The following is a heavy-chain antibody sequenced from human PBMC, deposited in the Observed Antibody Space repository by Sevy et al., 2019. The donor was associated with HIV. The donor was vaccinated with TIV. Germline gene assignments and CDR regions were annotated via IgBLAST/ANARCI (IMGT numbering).Heavy chain of an antibody. CDR3: AREMATIGGKGVFDY. J-gene: IGHJ4*02. CDR1: GFTFSTYS. V-gene: IGHV3-48*02. Sequence: GGSLRLSCAASGFTFSTYSMNWVRQAPGKGLEWVSYISSSGSTVYYADSVKGRFTISRDKAKNSLYLQMNSLRDEDTDVYYCAREMATIGGKGVFDYWGQGTLVTVSS. CDR2: ISSSGSTV. D-gene: IGHD5-12*01.